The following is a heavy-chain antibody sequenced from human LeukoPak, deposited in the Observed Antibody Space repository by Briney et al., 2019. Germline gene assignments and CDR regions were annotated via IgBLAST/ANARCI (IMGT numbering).Heavy chain of an antibody. CDR3: AREQDSSGWSDPFDI. V-gene: IGHV4-34*01. CDR2: INHSGST. CDR1: GGSFSGYY. Sequence: SETLSLTCAVYGGSFSGYYWSWIRQPPGKGLEWIGEINHSGSTNYNPSLKSRVTISVDTSKNQFSLKLSSVTAADTAVYYCAREQDSSGWSDPFDIWGQGTMVTVSS. D-gene: IGHD6-19*01. J-gene: IGHJ3*02.